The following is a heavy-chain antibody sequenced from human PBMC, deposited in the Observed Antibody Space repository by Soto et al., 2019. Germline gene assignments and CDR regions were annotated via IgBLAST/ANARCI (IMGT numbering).Heavy chain of an antibody. CDR1: GGTFSSYT. Sequence: QVQLVQSGAEVKKPGSSVKVSCKASGGTFSSYTISWVRQAPGQGLEWMGRIIPILGIANYAQKFQGSVTITADKSTSTAYMELSSLRSEDTAVYYCARGGDSSSGAFDIWGQGTMVTVSS. CDR3: ARGGDSSSGAFDI. J-gene: IGHJ3*02. D-gene: IGHD6-6*01. CDR2: IIPILGIA. V-gene: IGHV1-69*02.